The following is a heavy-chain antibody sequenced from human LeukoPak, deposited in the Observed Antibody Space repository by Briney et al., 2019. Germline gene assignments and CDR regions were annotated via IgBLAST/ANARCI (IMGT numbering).Heavy chain of an antibody. CDR3: ARLILDYVWWSALDY. CDR1: GGSISSSSYY. CDR2: IYYTGST. D-gene: IGHD3-16*01. Sequence: SETLSLTCTVSGGSISSSSYYWGWIRQPPGKGLEWIGNIYYTGSTYYNPSLKSRVTISVDTSKNQFSLKLTSVTAADTAVYYCARLILDYVWWSALDYWGQGTLVTVSS. J-gene: IGHJ4*02. V-gene: IGHV4-39*01.